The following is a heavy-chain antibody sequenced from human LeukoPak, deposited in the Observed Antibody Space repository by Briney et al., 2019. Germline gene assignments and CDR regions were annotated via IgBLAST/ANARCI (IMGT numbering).Heavy chain of an antibody. D-gene: IGHD5-18*01. Sequence: GASVKVSSKASKYTFTGYYMHWGRHAPAQGLEWMGWINPNSGGTNYAQKFQGRVTITRDTSISTAYMELSRLTSDDTAVYYCAGGQWMQLPNAWGQGTLVTVSS. CDR3: AGGQWMQLPNA. CDR1: KYTFTGYY. J-gene: IGHJ5*02. V-gene: IGHV1-2*02. CDR2: INPNSGGT.